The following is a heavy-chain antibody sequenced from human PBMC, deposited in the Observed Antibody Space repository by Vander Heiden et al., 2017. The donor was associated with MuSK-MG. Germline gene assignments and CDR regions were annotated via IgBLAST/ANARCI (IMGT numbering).Heavy chain of an antibody. V-gene: IGHV3-21*01. D-gene: IGHD2-21*02. J-gene: IGHJ3*01. CDR1: GFTFSSYT. Sequence: EVQLVESGGGLVKPGGSLRLSCAASGFTFSSYTMNWVRQAPGKGLEWVSFISGNSIHKYYGDSAKGRFTISRDNAENSLYLQMNSLRAEDTAVYYCARGLLTSCGGDCYFSDAFDLWGQGTLVTVSS. CDR2: ISGNSIHK. CDR3: ARGLLTSCGGDCYFSDAFDL.